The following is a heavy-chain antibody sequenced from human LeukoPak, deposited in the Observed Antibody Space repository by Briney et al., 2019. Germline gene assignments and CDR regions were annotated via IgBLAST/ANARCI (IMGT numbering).Heavy chain of an antibody. Sequence: SETLSLTCTVSGGSISSYYWSWIRQRPGKGLEWIEYIYYSGSTNYNPSLKSRVTISVDTSKNQFSLKLSSVTAADTAVYYCATLDTAMGYYFDYWGQGTLVTVSS. D-gene: IGHD5-18*01. CDR3: ATLDTAMGYYFDY. CDR2: IYYSGST. CDR1: GGSISSYY. V-gene: IGHV4-59*01. J-gene: IGHJ4*02.